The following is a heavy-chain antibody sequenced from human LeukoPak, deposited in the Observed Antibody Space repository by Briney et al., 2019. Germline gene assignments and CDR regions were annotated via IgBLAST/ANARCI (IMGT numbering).Heavy chain of an antibody. J-gene: IGHJ4*02. CDR1: RFTFSSYG. V-gene: IGHV3-30*03. D-gene: IGHD6-13*01. CDR3: ATSSWWYYFDY. Sequence: GGSLRLSCAASRFTFSSYGMHWVRQAPGEGLEWVAVISYDGSNKYYADSVKGRFTISRDNSKNTLYLQMNSLRAEDTAVYYCATSSWWYYFDYWGQGTLVTVSS. CDR2: ISYDGSNK.